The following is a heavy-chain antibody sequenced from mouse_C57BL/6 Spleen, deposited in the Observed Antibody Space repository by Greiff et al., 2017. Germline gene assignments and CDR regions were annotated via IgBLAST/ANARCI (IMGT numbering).Heavy chain of an antibody. CDR2: ISSGSSTI. V-gene: IGHV5-17*01. J-gene: IGHJ2*01. CDR3: ARQDYDYLYFDY. CDR1: GFTFSDYG. Sequence: EVKLQESGGGLVKPGGSLKLSCAASGFTFSDYGMHWVRQAPEKGLEWVAYISSGSSTIYYADTVKGRFTISRDNAKNTLFLQMTSLRSEDTAMYYCARQDYDYLYFDYWGQGTTLTVSS. D-gene: IGHD2-4*01.